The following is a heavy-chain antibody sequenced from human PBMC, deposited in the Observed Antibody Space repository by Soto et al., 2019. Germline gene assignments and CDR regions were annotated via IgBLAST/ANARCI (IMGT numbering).Heavy chain of an antibody. CDR1: GFTFSGYR. Sequence: GGSLRLSCAASGFTFSGYRMHWVRQAPGKGLVWVSRINSDGSSTDYADSVRGRFTISRDNAKNTLHLQMDSLRAEDTAVYYCARTNYHFDLWGQGTPVTGLL. CDR3: ARTNYHFDL. CDR2: INSDGSST. D-gene: IGHD3-10*01. J-gene: IGHJ4*02. V-gene: IGHV3-74*01.